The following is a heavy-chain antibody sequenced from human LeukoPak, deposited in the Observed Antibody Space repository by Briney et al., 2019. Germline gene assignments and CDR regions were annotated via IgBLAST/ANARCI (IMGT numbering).Heavy chain of an antibody. Sequence: PGGSLRLSCAASGFTFNSYAMSWVRQAPGKGLEWVSGISANGAKTYYADSVKGRFTISRDNSKNTQSLQMNSLRAEDTALYYCAKGWSVTMVMAAPGDWGQGALVTVPS. CDR3: AKGWSVTMVMAAPGD. J-gene: IGHJ4*02. D-gene: IGHD3-10*01. CDR1: GFTFNSYA. CDR2: ISANGAKT. V-gene: IGHV3-23*01.